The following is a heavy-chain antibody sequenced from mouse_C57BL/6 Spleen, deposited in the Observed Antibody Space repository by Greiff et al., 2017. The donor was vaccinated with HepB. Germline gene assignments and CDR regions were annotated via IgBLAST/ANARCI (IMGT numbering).Heavy chain of an antibody. Sequence: EVQLQQSGPELVKPGASVKISCKASGYTFTDYYMNWVKQSHGKSLEWIGDINPNNGGTSYNQKFKGKATLTVDKSSSTAYMELRSLTSEDSAVYYCARGLRDLAYWGQGTLVTVSA. D-gene: IGHD3-2*02. J-gene: IGHJ3*01. V-gene: IGHV1-26*01. CDR1: GYTFTDYY. CDR2: INPNNGGT. CDR3: ARGLRDLAY.